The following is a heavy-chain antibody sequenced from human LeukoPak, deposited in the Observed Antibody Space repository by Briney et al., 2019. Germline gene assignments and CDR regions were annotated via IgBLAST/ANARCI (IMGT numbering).Heavy chain of an antibody. V-gene: IGHV3-23*01. CDR3: AKDGMYSSSSSYYFDY. D-gene: IGHD6-6*01. Sequence: GGSLRLSCAASGFTFSNYAMSWVRQAPGKGLEWVSSISSSGGTTYYADSVKGRFTISRDYSKNTLYLQMNSLRAEDTALYYCAKDGMYSSSSSYYFDYWGPGTLVTVSS. J-gene: IGHJ4*02. CDR2: ISSSGGTT. CDR1: GFTFSNYA.